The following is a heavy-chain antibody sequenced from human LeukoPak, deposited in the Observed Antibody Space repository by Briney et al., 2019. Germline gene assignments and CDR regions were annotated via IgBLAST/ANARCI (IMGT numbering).Heavy chain of an antibody. CDR1: GFTLSKYW. V-gene: IGHV3-74*01. J-gene: IGHJ4*02. D-gene: IGHD2-2*01. CDR2: IKGGGTST. Sequence: GGSLRLSCAVSGFTLSKYWMRWVRQAPGKGVVWVSHIKGGGTSTNYADSVKGRFTISRDNAKNTLFLQMNSLRAEDTAVYYCARDGVNAAADYWGQGTLVTVSS. CDR3: ARDGVNAAADY.